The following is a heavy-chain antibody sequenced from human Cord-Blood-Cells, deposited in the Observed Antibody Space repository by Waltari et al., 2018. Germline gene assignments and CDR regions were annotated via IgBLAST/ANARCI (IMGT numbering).Heavy chain of an antibody. Sequence: PGRSLRLSCAASGFTSSHYGLHWVRPALGMGLDWVAVISYNASNKYYADPGEGRFTISRDNSNNTLYLQMNSLRAEDTAVYYCAKEAGNYYGSGSYYNAFDIWGQGTMVTVSS. D-gene: IGHD3-10*01. CDR2: ISYNASNK. J-gene: IGHJ3*02. CDR1: GFTSSHYG. V-gene: IGHV3-30*18. CDR3: AKEAGNYYGSGSYYNAFDI.